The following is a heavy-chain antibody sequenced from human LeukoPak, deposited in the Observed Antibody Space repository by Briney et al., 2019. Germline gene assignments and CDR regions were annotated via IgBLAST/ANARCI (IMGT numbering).Heavy chain of an antibody. J-gene: IGHJ6*02. D-gene: IGHD6-19*01. CDR2: ISAYNGNT. Sequence: ASVKVSCKASGYTFTSYGISWVRQAPGQGLEWMGWISAYNGNTNYAQKLQGRVTMTTDTSTSTAYMELRSLRSEDTAVYYCARVRSRAGTFKDYYYYGMDVWGQGTTVTVSS. CDR3: ARVRSRAGTFKDYYYYGMDV. V-gene: IGHV1-18*01. CDR1: GYTFTSYG.